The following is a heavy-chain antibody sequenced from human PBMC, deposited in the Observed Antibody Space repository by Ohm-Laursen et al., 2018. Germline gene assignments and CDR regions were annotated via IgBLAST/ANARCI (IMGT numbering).Heavy chain of an antibody. D-gene: IGHD1-26*01. CDR1: GYTLTELS. CDR3: ATGWVGGRFGLLDIGI. CDR2: FDPEDGET. J-gene: IGHJ3*02. Sequence: AASVKVSCKVSGYTLTELSMHWVRQAPGKGLEWMGGFDPEDGETIYAQKFQGRVTMTEDTSTDTAYMELSSLRSEDTAVYYCATGWVGGRFGLLDIGIWGQGTMVTVSS. V-gene: IGHV1-24*01.